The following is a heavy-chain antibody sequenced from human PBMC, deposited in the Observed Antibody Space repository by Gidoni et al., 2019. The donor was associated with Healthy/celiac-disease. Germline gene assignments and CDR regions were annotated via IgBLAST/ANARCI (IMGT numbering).Heavy chain of an antibody. D-gene: IGHD3-10*01. CDR1: GCTFSSYG. Sequence: QVQLVESGGGVVQTGRSLRLSCAESGCTFSSYGMHRGRQAPGKGTGWVAVIWYDGINKSYAVPVTGRFTISRDNSQNTLYLQMNSLRAEDTAVYYVARAPPGYLLWFWELLSPPYYGMDVWGQGPTVTVSS. CDR2: IWYDGINK. CDR3: ARAPPGYLLWFWELLSPPYYGMDV. V-gene: IGHV3-33*01. J-gene: IGHJ6*02.